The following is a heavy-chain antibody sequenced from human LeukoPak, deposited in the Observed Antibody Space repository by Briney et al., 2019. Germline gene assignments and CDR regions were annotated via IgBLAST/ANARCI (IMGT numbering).Heavy chain of an antibody. CDR1: GFTFSSYA. V-gene: IGHV3-30-3*01. CDR3: AREGSIVARTDY. CDR2: ISYDGSNK. Sequence: GGSLRLSCAASGFTFSSYAMHWVRQAPGKGLGWVAVISYDGSNKYYADSVKGRFTISRDNSKNTLYLQMNGLKTEDTAVYYCAREGSIVARTDYWGQGALVIVSS. D-gene: IGHD3-16*02. J-gene: IGHJ4*02.